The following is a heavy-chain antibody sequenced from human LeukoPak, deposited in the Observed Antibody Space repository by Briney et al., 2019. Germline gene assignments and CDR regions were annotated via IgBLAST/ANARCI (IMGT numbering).Heavy chain of an antibody. CDR3: ARGVVVTATPAEYFQH. CDR1: GDTFSSYA. V-gene: IGHV1-69*06. CDR2: IIPIFGTA. J-gene: IGHJ1*01. D-gene: IGHD2-21*02. Sequence: SVKVSCKASGDTFSSYAISWVRQAPGQGLEWMGGIIPIFGTANYAQKFQGRVTITADKSTSTAYMELSSLRSEDTAVYYCARGVVVTATPAEYFQHWGQGTLVTVSS.